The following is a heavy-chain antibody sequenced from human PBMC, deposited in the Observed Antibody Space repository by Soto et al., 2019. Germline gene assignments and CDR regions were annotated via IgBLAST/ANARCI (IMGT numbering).Heavy chain of an antibody. V-gene: IGHV1-69*02. D-gene: IGHD6-19*01. CDR2: IIPILGIA. J-gene: IGHJ5*02. CDR1: GGTFSSYT. Sequence: SVKVSCKASGGTFSSYTISWVRQAPGQGLEWMGRIIPILGIANYAQKFQGRVTITADKSTSTAYMELSSLRSEDTAVYYCARGLDSSGWYNWFDPWGQGTLVTVSS. CDR3: ARGLDSSGWYNWFDP.